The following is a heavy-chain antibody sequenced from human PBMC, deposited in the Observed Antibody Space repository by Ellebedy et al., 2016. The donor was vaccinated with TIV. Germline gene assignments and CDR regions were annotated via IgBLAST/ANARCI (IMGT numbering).Heavy chain of an antibody. Sequence: GGSLRLSXAASGFTFSSYWMSWVRQAPGKGLEWVANIKHDVSEKYYVDSVKGRFTISRDTAKNSLYLQMNSLRAEDTAVYYCARDIRITMIVVVISWYFDLWGRGTLVTVSS. CDR3: ARDIRITMIVVVISWYFDL. CDR2: IKHDVSEK. J-gene: IGHJ2*01. CDR1: GFTFSSYW. D-gene: IGHD3-22*01. V-gene: IGHV3-7*01.